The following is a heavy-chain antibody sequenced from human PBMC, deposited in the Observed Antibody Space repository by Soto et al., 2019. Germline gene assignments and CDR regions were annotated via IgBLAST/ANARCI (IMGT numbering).Heavy chain of an antibody. Sequence: GGSLRLSCAASGLTFSDYYMDWVRQAPGKGLEWVARIRKKVNSDSTEYAASVKGRFSISRDDSKNSLYLQMDSLKSEDTAAYYCARPASSYAIDIWGQGTMVTVSS. CDR3: ARPASSYAIDI. J-gene: IGHJ3*02. CDR2: IRKKVNSDST. CDR1: GLTFSDYY. D-gene: IGHD3-10*01. V-gene: IGHV3-72*01.